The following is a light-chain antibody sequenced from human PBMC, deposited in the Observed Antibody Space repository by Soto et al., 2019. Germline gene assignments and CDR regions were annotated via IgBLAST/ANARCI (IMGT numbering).Light chain of an antibody. J-gene: IGKJ5*01. Sequence: EIVMTQSPGTLSVSPGERVTLSCRASQSVGSSLVWYQQKPGQAPRLLIYGASTRATGIPARFSGSGSGTEFTLTIGSLQSEDFAVYYCQQYYDWPITFGQGTRLEIK. V-gene: IGKV3-15*01. CDR2: GAS. CDR1: QSVGSS. CDR3: QQYYDWPIT.